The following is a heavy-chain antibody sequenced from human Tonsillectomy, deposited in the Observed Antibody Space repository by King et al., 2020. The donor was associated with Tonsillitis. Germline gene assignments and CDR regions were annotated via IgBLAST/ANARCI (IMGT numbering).Heavy chain of an antibody. J-gene: IGHJ4*02. CDR2: FYSGGSST. CDR1: GFTFSSYT. CDR3: VKGGWFDY. V-gene: IGHV3-23*03. D-gene: IGHD2-15*01. Sequence: VQLVESGGGLVQPGGSLSFSCAASGFTFSSYTMTWVPQPPGRGLEGVPFFYSGGSSTYYADPVKGRLTISRNNSKNKLYLQMNSRRADDTALYYWVKGGWFDYWGQGTLVTVSS.